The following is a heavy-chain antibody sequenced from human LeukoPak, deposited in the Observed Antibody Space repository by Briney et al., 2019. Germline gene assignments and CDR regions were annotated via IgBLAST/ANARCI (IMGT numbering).Heavy chain of an antibody. CDR2: IKQDGSEK. Sequence: GGSLRLSCAASGFSFSSNWMSWVRQAPGKGLEWVANIKQDGSEKYYVDSVKGRFSISRDNAKNSLYLQMDSLRAEDTAVYYCARDPSNYSSMDVWGKGTTVTVSS. CDR3: ARDPSNYSSMDV. D-gene: IGHD2-2*01. J-gene: IGHJ6*03. V-gene: IGHV3-7*01. CDR1: GFSFSSNW.